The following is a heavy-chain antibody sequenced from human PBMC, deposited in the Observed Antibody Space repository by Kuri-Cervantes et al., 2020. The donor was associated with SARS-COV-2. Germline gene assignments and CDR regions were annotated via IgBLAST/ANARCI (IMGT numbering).Heavy chain of an antibody. Sequence: SETLSPTCTVSGGSISSYYWSWIRQPAGKGLEWIGRIYTSGSTNYNPSLKSRVTMSVDTSKNQFSLKLSSVTAADTAVYCCAREGGGCGGDCYYGYYYHYMDVWGKGTTVTVSS. CDR1: GGSISSYY. CDR2: IYTSGST. CDR3: AREGGGCGGDCYYGYYYHYMDV. D-gene: IGHD2-21*01. V-gene: IGHV4-4*07. J-gene: IGHJ6*03.